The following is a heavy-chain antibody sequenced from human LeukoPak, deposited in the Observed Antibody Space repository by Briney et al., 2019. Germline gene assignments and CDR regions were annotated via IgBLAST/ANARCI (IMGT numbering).Heavy chain of an antibody. CDR1: GYTFTSYG. Sequence: ASVKVSCKASGYTFTSYGISWVRQAPGQGLEWMGWISAYNGNTNYAQKLQGRVTMTTDTFTSTAYMELRTLRSDDTAVYYCARDNYYGTGKRDTFDIWGQGTMVTVSS. D-gene: IGHD3-10*01. V-gene: IGHV1-18*01. CDR2: ISAYNGNT. J-gene: IGHJ3*02. CDR3: ARDNYYGTGKRDTFDI.